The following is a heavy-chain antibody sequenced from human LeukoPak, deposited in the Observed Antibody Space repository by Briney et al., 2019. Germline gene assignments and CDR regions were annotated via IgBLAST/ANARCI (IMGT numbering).Heavy chain of an antibody. D-gene: IGHD3-22*01. J-gene: IGHJ4*02. CDR2: IYHSGST. V-gene: IGHV4-30-2*01. CDR3: ARSPLYYYDSSGYTSPYYFDY. CDR1: GGSISSGGYS. Sequence: PSETLSLTCAVSGGSISSGGYSWSWIRRPPGKGLEWIGYIYHSGSTYYNPSLKSRVTISVDRSKNQFPLKLSSVTAADTAVYYCARSPLYYYDSSGYTSPYYFDYWGQGTLVTVSS.